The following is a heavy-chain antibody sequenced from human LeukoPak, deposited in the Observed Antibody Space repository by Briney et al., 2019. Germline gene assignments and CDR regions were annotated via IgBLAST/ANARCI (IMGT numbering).Heavy chain of an antibody. CDR3: AKGSYGDEYFDY. D-gene: IGHD4-17*01. CDR2: ISWNSGSI. CDR1: GFTFDDYA. J-gene: IGHJ4*02. V-gene: IGHV3-9*01. Sequence: GRSLRLSCAASGFTFDDYAMHWVRQAPGKGLEWVSGISWNSGSIGYADSVKGRFTISRDNAKNSLYLQMNSLRAEDTALYYCAKGSYGDEYFDYWGQGTLVTVSS.